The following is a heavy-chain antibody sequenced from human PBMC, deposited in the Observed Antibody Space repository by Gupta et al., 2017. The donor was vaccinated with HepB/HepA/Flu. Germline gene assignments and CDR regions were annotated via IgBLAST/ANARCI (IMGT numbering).Heavy chain of an antibody. J-gene: IGHJ3*02. CDR2: INQDGSEK. Sequence: EVQLVESGGGLVQPGGSLRLSCAASGFRFRNYWMSWVRQAPGKGLEWVANINQDGSEKYYVDSVKGRFTISRDNAMNSLYLQMDILRAEDTAVYYCATLGRYHHRSGYYYINDDDFDIWGQGTMVTVSS. CDR3: ATLGRYHHRSGYYYINDDDFDI. D-gene: IGHD3-22*01. V-gene: IGHV3-7*01. CDR1: GFRFRNYW.